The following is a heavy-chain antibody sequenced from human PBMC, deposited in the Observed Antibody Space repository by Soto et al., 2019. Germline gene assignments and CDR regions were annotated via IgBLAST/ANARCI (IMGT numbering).Heavy chain of an antibody. J-gene: IGHJ4*02. CDR3: ARSVGQFFDY. V-gene: IGHV4-59*01. CDR2: IYYSGST. Sequence: PSETLSLTCTVSGGSISSYYWSWIRQPPGKGLEWIGYIYYSGSTNYNPSLKSRATISVDTSKNQFSLKLSSVTAADTAVYYCARSVGQFFDYWGQGTLVTVSS. CDR1: GGSISSYY.